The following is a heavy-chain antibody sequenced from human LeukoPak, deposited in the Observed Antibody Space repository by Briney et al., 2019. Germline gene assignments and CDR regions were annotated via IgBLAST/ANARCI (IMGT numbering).Heavy chain of an antibody. CDR2: INHSGST. CDR1: GGSFSGYY. D-gene: IGHD6-13*01. Sequence: SETLSLTCAVYGGSFSGYYWSWIRQPPGKGLEWIGEINHSGSTNYNPSLKSRVTISVDTSKNQFSLKLSSVTAADTAVYYCARIRAGYSSSWYILGYFQHWGQGTLVTVSS. V-gene: IGHV4-34*01. CDR3: ARIRAGYSSSWYILGYFQH. J-gene: IGHJ1*01.